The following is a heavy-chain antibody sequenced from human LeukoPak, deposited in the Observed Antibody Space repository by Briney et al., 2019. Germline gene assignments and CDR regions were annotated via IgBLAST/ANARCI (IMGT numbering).Heavy chain of an antibody. CDR1: TYTFTRFG. CDR2: ISVYNGNT. J-gene: IGHJ4*02. Sequence: ASVTVSCTASTYTFTRFGISWVRQAPGHGLEWLGWISVYNGNTNYAQKFLGRVSMTADTATSTAYMELRSLTSDDTAMYYCARSGRGTYYYFDLWGQGTLVTVSS. V-gene: IGHV1-18*01. CDR3: ARSGRGTYYYFDL. D-gene: IGHD5-12*01.